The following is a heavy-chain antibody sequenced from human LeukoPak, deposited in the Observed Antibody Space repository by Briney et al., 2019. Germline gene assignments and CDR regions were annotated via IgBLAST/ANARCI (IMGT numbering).Heavy chain of an antibody. D-gene: IGHD7-27*01. CDR1: GFTFRSYG. V-gene: IGHV3-33*06. CDR3: AKDGGLWVSAHWGDS. CDR2: IWYDGSNK. J-gene: IGHJ4*02. Sequence: PGGSLRLSCAASGFTFRSYGMHWVRQAPGKGLEWVAVIWYDGSNKYYADSVKGRFTVSRDNSKNTLYLQMNSLRAEDTAVYYCAKDGGLWVSAHWGDSWGRGTLVTVSS.